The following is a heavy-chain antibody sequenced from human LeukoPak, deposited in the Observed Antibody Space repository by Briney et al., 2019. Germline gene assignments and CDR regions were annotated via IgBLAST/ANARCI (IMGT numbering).Heavy chain of an antibody. CDR2: MNPNSGNT. J-gene: IGHJ3*02. CDR3: ARSVGGYCSSTSCYAFDI. CDR1: GYTFTGYD. D-gene: IGHD2-2*01. Sequence: GASVKVSCKASGYTFTGYDINWVRQATGQGLEWMGWMNPNSGNTGYAQKFQGRVTMTRNTSISTAYMELSSLRSEDTAVYYCARSVGGYCSSTSCYAFDIWGQGTMVTVSS. V-gene: IGHV1-8*01.